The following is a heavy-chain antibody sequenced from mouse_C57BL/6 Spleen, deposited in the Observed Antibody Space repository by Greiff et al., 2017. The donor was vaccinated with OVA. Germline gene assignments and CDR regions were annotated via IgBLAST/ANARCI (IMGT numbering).Heavy chain of an antibody. V-gene: IGHV1-54*01. J-gene: IGHJ2*01. CDR3: ARIDRSSYYYFDY. CDR2: INPGSGGT. CDR1: GYAFTNYL. Sequence: VKLMESGAELVRPGTSVKVSCKASGYAFTNYLIEWVKQRPGQGLEWIGVINPGSGGTNYNEKFKGKATLTADKSSSTAYMQLSSLTSEDSAVYFCARIDRSSYYYFDYWGQGTTLTVSS. D-gene: IGHD1-1*01.